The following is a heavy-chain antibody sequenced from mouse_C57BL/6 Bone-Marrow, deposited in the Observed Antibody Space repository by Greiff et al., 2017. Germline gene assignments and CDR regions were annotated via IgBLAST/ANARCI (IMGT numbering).Heavy chain of an antibody. CDR2: INPNNGGT. J-gene: IGHJ2*01. CDR3: ARDSSGYVDFDY. V-gene: IGHV1-26*01. Sequence: EVQLQQSGPEQVKPGASVKISCKASGYTFTDYYMNWVKQSHGKSLEWIGDINPNNGGTSYNQKFKGKATLTVDKSSSTAYMELRSLTSEDSAVYYCARDSSGYVDFDYWGQGTTLTVSS. D-gene: IGHD3-2*02. CDR1: GYTFTDYY.